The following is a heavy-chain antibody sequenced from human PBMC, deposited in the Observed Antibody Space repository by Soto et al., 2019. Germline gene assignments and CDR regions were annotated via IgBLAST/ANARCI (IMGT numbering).Heavy chain of an antibody. Sequence: EVQLVESGGGLVQPGGSLRLSCAASEFTFSCRSVHWVRQAPGKGLVWVSGIDKVGTDSTYADSVKGRYTSTRDNAKNTVYLQVPTQLVYYSAVYYCARGCCGPDLWGKGTPVTVSS. J-gene: IGHJ6*04. V-gene: IGHV3-74*01. CDR1: EFTFSCRS. D-gene: IGHD2-15*01. CDR3: ARGCCGPDL. CDR2: IDKVGTDS.